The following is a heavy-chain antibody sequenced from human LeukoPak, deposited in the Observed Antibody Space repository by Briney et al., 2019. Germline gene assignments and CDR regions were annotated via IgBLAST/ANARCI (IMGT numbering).Heavy chain of an antibody. Sequence: GGSLRLSCAASGFTFSSYWMHWVRQAPGKGLEWVSSISSSSSYIYYADSVKGRFTISRDNAKKSMYLQMNSLRAEDTAVYYCARDGRLLNYNMDVWGKGTTVTVSS. CDR1: GFTFSSYW. J-gene: IGHJ6*03. CDR2: ISSSSSYI. V-gene: IGHV3-21*01. D-gene: IGHD2-15*01. CDR3: ARDGRLLNYNMDV.